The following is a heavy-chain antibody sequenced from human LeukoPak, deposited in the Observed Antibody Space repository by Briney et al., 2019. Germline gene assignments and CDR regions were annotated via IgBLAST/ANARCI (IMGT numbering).Heavy chain of an antibody. Sequence: GESLKISCKGSGYSFNSHWNGWVRQMPGKGLEWMGIFHPGDSESRYSPSFQGQVTMSADQTITTAYLQWNSLKASDTAMYFCARTIAFYYDSSSYMDLWGQGTLVTVSS. V-gene: IGHV5-51*01. CDR2: FHPGDSES. CDR3: ARTIAFYYDSSSYMDL. J-gene: IGHJ5*02. D-gene: IGHD3-22*01. CDR1: GYSFNSHW.